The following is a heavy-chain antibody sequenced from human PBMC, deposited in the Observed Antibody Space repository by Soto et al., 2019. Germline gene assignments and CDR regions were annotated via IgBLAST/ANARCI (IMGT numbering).Heavy chain of an antibody. CDR3: AKDLQSYGDYDYYCYGMDV. V-gene: IGHV3-30*18. CDR1: GFTFSTYG. J-gene: IGHJ6*02. Sequence: QVQLVESGGGEVQPGRSLTLSCAASGFTFSTYGMHWVRQTPGKGLGWVAVISYDGTNKFYSDSVKGRFTISRDNFKNTLTLQMNSLRADDTAVYSCAKDLQSYGDYDYYCYGMDVWGLGTRVTVSS. D-gene: IGHD4-17*01. CDR2: ISYDGTNK.